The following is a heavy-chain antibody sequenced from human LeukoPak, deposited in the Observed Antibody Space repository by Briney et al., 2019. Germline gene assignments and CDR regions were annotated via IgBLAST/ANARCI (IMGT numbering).Heavy chain of an antibody. Sequence: GSSVKVSCKASGGTFSSYAISWVRQAPGQGLEWMGGIIPIFGTANYAQKFQGRVTITADESTGTAYMELSSLRSEDTAVYYCARGDSGGRYYYYYGMDVWGQGTTVTVSS. D-gene: IGHD2-15*01. CDR3: ARGDSGGRYYYYYGMDV. V-gene: IGHV1-69*01. CDR2: IIPIFGTA. CDR1: GGTFSSYA. J-gene: IGHJ6*02.